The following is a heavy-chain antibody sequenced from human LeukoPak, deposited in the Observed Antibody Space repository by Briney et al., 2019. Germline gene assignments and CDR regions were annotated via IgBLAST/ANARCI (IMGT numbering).Heavy chain of an antibody. CDR2: ISGSGGST. CDR3: ARAVYCSSTSCYAGYAFDI. Sequence: PGGSLRLSCAASGFTFSSYAMSWVRQAPGKGLEWVSAISGSGGSTYYAASVKGRFTISRDNPKTTLSLQMNSPRAEDTAVSYCARAVYCSSTSCYAGYAFDIWGQGTMVTVSS. J-gene: IGHJ3*02. D-gene: IGHD2-2*01. CDR1: GFTFSSYA. V-gene: IGHV3-23*01.